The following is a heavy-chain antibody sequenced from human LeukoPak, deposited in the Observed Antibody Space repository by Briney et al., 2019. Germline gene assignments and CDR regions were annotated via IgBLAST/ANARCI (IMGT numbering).Heavy chain of an antibody. V-gene: IGHV3-7*01. Sequence: GGSLRLSCAASVFRFIDYWMTWVCQAPGKGLECVANIKTDGSAKYYPDSVKGRFTVSRDNAKNSLYLQMNNMRVEDTAIYYCTKDLNHDSSGWGQGTLVTVSS. CDR1: VFRFIDYW. D-gene: IGHD3-22*01. CDR2: IKTDGSAK. CDR3: TKDLNHDSSG. J-gene: IGHJ4*02.